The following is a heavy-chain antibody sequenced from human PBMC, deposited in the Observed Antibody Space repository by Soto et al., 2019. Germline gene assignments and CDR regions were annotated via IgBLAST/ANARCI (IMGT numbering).Heavy chain of an antibody. CDR1: GFTFSSYA. J-gene: IGHJ6*03. Sequence: VQLLESGGGLVQPGGSLRLSCAASGFTFSSYAMSWVRQAPGKGLAWVSAISGSGGSTYYADSVKGRFTISRDNSKKTLYLQMNSLRAEDTAVYYCATSPRDYYYYYYMDVWGKGTTVTVSS. CDR3: ATSPRDYYYYYYMDV. CDR2: ISGSGGST. V-gene: IGHV3-23*01.